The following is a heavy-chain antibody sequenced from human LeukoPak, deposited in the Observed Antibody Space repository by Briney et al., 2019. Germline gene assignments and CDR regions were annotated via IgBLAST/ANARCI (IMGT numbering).Heavy chain of an antibody. V-gene: IGHV1-69*04. Sequence: VASVEVSCKASGGTFSSYTISWVRQAPGQGLEWMGRIIPILGIANYAQKFQGRVTITADKSTSTAYMELSSLRSEDTAVYYCAREEYSSGSGDYWGQGTLVTVSS. CDR2: IIPILGIA. J-gene: IGHJ4*02. CDR1: GGTFSSYT. D-gene: IGHD6-19*01. CDR3: AREEYSSGSGDY.